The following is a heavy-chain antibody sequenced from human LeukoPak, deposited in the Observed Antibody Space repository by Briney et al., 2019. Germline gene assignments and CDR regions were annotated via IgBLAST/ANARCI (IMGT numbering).Heavy chain of an antibody. V-gene: IGHV4-4*07. CDR1: GGSISSYY. CDR2: IYTSGST. J-gene: IGHJ6*03. Sequence: SETLSLTCTVSGGSISSYYWSWIRQPAGKGLEWIGRIYTSGSTNYNASLKSRVIISVDTPKNQFSLKLSSVPAADTAVYYCARFGFRSKFRRGVAGTLVGYYYYMDVWGKGTTVTVSS. D-gene: IGHD6-19*01. CDR3: ARFGFRSKFRRGVAGTLVGYYYYMDV.